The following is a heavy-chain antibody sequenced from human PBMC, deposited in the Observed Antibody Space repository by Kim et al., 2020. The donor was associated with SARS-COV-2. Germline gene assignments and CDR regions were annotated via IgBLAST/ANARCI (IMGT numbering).Heavy chain of an antibody. Sequence: GESLKISCKGSGYSFTSYWIGWVRQMPGKGLEWMGIIYPGDSDTRYSPSFQGQVTISADKSISTAYLQWSSLKASDTAMYYCARRLLKRSGSGSPYLFDYWGQGTLVTVSS. CDR2: IYPGDSDT. CDR3: ARRLLKRSGSGSPYLFDY. J-gene: IGHJ4*02. V-gene: IGHV5-51*01. D-gene: IGHD3-22*01. CDR1: GYSFTSYW.